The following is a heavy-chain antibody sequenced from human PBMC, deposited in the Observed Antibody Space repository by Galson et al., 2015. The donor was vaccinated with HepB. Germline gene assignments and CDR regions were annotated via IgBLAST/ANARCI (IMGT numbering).Heavy chain of an antibody. J-gene: IGHJ4*02. Sequence: SLRLSCAASEFTFSTYAMSWVRQAPGKGLEWVSAISAGGSTNYADSVKGRFTISRDNSKNTVYLQMNSLRAEDTAIYYCARRSPYFDYWGQGTLVTVSS. V-gene: IGHV3-23*01. CDR1: EFTFSTYA. CDR3: ARRSPYFDY. CDR2: ISAGGST.